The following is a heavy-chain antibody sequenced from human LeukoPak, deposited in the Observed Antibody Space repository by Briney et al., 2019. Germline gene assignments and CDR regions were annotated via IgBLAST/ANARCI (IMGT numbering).Heavy chain of an antibody. D-gene: IGHD6-19*01. CDR1: GYTFTSYG. Sequence: ASVKVSCKASGYTFTSYGITWVRQAPGQGLEWMGWISAYNGNTNYAQKVQGRVTMTTDISASTAYMEVRSLRSDDTAVYYCARGGMAIAVAGSFDYWGRGTLVTVSS. CDR2: ISAYNGNT. J-gene: IGHJ4*02. CDR3: ARGGMAIAVAGSFDY. V-gene: IGHV1-18*01.